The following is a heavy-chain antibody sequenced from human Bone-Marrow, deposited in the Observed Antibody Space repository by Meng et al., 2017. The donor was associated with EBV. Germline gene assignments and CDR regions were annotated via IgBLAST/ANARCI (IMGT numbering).Heavy chain of an antibody. J-gene: IGHJ4*02. CDR2: ITGSSTYI. CDR1: GFTFSSYS. V-gene: IGHV3-21*01. D-gene: IGHD3-10*01. CDR3: ARGISLVQGVIFMDY. Sequence: EVQLVESGGXLGKPGXSLRLSCPASGFTFSSYSLNWVRQAPGKGLEWVSSITGSSTYIYYADSVKGRFSISRDNAENSVSLQMNSLRAEDTAVYYCARGISLVQGVIFMDYWGQGTLVTVSS.